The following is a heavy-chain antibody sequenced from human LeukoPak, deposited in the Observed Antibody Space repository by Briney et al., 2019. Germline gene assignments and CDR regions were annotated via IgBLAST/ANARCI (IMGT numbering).Heavy chain of an antibody. CDR3: ARSSGTGTFSY. CDR2: VYYGRSP. CDR1: GDSISRCTYY. V-gene: IGHV4-39*02. J-gene: IGHJ4*02. D-gene: IGHD6-25*01. Sequence: SETLSLTCTVSGDSISRCTYYWAWIRQPPGKGLEWIGSVYYGRSPYFNPSLESRATISVDTSKNHFSLKMSSVTAADTAVYYCARSSGTGTFSYWGQGTLVTVSS.